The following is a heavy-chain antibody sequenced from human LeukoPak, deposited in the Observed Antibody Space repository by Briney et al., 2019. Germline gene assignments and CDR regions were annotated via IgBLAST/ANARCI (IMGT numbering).Heavy chain of an antibody. J-gene: IGHJ5*02. CDR2: ISGSGGTI. Sequence: SGGSLRLSCAASGFTFSNCAMNWVRQAPGKGLEWVSTISGSGGTIYYADSVKGRFTISRDNSKNTLYLQMNSLRAEDTAVYYCAKREATTGAGFDHWGQGTLVTVSS. D-gene: IGHD1-1*01. V-gene: IGHV3-23*01. CDR1: GFTFSNCA. CDR3: AKREATTGAGFDH.